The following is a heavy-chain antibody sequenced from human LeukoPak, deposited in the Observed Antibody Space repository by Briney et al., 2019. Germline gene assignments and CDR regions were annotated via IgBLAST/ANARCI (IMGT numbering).Heavy chain of an antibody. Sequence: GGSLRLSWAASGFTFSSIYMSWVRQAPGKGLEWVAIIYSGGTTYYADSVEGRFTISRDNSKNTLYLQMNSLRGEETAVYYCARESGSGWYTVDYWGQGTLVTVSS. CDR1: GFTFSSIY. D-gene: IGHD6-19*01. V-gene: IGHV3-53*01. CDR3: ARESGSGWYTVDY. CDR2: IYSGGTT. J-gene: IGHJ4*02.